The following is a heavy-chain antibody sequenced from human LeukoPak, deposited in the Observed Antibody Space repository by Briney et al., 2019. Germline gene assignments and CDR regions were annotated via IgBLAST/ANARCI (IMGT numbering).Heavy chain of an antibody. Sequence: ASVKVSCKASGFIFTSYGISWVRQAPGQGLEWMGWIRPYNGDTTYAQKFQGRVTMTPDTSTSTAYMELRSLRSDDTAVYYCARGGSLYLDYWGQGTLVTVSS. V-gene: IGHV1-18*01. D-gene: IGHD3-10*01. J-gene: IGHJ4*02. CDR1: GFIFTSYG. CDR2: IRPYNGDT. CDR3: ARGGSLYLDY.